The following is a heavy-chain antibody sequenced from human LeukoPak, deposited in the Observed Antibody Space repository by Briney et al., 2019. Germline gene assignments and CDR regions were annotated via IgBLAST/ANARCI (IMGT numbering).Heavy chain of an antibody. D-gene: IGHD3-22*01. Sequence: GASVKVSCKASGYTFTSYGISWVRQAPGQGLEWMGWISAYSGNTNYAQKLQGRVTMTTDTSTSTAYMEPRSLRSDDTAVYYCARDGLGDYDSSGYYYVIRWGIDYWGQGTLVTVSS. CDR1: GYTFTSYG. CDR3: ARDGLGDYDSSGYYYVIRWGIDY. CDR2: ISAYSGNT. V-gene: IGHV1-18*01. J-gene: IGHJ4*02.